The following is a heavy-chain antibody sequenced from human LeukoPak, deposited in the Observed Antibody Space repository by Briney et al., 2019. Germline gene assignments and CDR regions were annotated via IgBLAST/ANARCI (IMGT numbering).Heavy chain of an antibody. CDR1: GFSFSTDS. CDR3: VMGYSYGYGPGY. D-gene: IGHD5-18*01. Sequence: GGSLRLSCAASGFSFSTDSMNWVRQAPGKGLEWVSYISTSSSTIYYADSVKGRFTISRDNSKNTLYLQMSSLRAEDTAVYYCVMGYSYGYGPGYWGQGTLVTVSS. J-gene: IGHJ4*02. CDR2: ISTSSSTI. V-gene: IGHV3-48*01.